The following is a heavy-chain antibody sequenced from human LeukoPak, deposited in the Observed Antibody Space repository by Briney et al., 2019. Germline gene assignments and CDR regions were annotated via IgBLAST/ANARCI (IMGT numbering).Heavy chain of an antibody. V-gene: IGHV4-59*01. CDR3: ARVPGYCSSTSCYKVGWFDP. CDR1: GGSISSYY. CDR2: IYYSGST. D-gene: IGHD2-2*02. J-gene: IGHJ5*02. Sequence: SETLSLTCTVSGGSISSYYWSWLRQPPGKGLEWIGYIYYSGSTNYNPSLKSRVTISVDTSKNQFSLKLSSVTAADTAVYYCARVPGYCSSTSCYKVGWFDPWGQGTLVTVSS.